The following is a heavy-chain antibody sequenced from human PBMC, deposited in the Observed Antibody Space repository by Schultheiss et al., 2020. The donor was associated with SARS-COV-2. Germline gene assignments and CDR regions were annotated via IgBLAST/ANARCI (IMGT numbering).Heavy chain of an antibody. CDR3: AREGSSSPTRLFDY. J-gene: IGHJ4*02. Sequence: GGSLRLSCAASGFTFSNAWMSWVRQAPGKGLEWVSAISGSGGSTYYADSVKGRFTISRDNSKNTLYLQMNSLRAEDTAVYYCAREGSSSPTRLFDYWGQGTLVTVSS. CDR1: GFTFSNAW. V-gene: IGHV3-23*01. D-gene: IGHD6-6*01. CDR2: ISGSGGST.